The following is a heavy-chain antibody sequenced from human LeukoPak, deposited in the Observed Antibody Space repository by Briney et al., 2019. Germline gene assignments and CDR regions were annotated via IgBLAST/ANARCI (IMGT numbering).Heavy chain of an antibody. D-gene: IGHD1-20*01. CDR1: GFTFSSYG. CDR2: FSGRGGRT. J-gene: IGHJ6*02. V-gene: IGHV3-23*01. Sequence: GGSLRLSCAASGFTFSSYGMSWVRQAPGKGLEWVSTFSGRGGRTDYADSVKGRFTISRDNSQNRLYLQMNSLRAEDTAVYYCARFVANWNPGGMDVWGQGTTVIVSS. CDR3: ARFVANWNPGGMDV.